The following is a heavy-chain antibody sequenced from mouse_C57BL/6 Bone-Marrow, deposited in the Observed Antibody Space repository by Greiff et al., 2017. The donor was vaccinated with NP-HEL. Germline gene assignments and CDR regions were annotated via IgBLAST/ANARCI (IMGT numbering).Heavy chain of an antibody. CDR3: ARNGGNYGWFAY. Sequence: QVQLKQPGAELVRPGSSVKLSCKASGYTFTSYWMHWVKQRPIQGLEWIGNIDPSDSETHYNQKFKDKATLTVDKSSSTAYMQLSSLTSEDSAVYYCARNGGNYGWFAYWGQGTLVTVSA. J-gene: IGHJ3*01. CDR2: IDPSDSET. V-gene: IGHV1-52*01. CDR1: GYTFTSYW. D-gene: IGHD2-1*01.